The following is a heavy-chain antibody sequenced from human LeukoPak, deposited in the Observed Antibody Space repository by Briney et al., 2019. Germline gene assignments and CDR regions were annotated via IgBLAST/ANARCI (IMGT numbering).Heavy chain of an antibody. CDR1: GYSISSGYF. Sequence: PSETLSLTCTVSGYSISSGYFWGWIRQPPGKGLEWIGTIYHSGSTYYNPSLKSRVTISVDTSKNQFSLKLNSVIAADTAVYYCARDRSRGSSSASDYWGQGTLVTVSS. CDR2: IYHSGST. CDR3: ARDRSRGSSSASDY. V-gene: IGHV4-38-2*02. J-gene: IGHJ4*02. D-gene: IGHD6-6*01.